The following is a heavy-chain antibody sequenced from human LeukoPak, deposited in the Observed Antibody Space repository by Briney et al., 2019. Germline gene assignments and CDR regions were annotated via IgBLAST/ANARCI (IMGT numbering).Heavy chain of an antibody. D-gene: IGHD3-10*01. J-gene: IGHJ6*02. CDR2: INPNSGGT. Sequence: ASVKVSCKASGYTFTGYYMHWVRQDPGQGLEWMGWINPNSGGTNYAQKFQGRVTMTRDTSISTAYMELSRLRSDDTAVYYCARDTRLLWFGELSYGMDVWGQGTTVTVSS. V-gene: IGHV1-2*02. CDR3: ARDTRLLWFGELSYGMDV. CDR1: GYTFTGYY.